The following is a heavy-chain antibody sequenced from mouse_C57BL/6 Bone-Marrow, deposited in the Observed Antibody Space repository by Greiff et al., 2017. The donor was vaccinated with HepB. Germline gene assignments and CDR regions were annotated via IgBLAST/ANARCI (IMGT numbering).Heavy chain of an antibody. CDR1: GYAFTNYL. CDR3: ARRPIYYGLDY. D-gene: IGHD1-1*01. J-gene: IGHJ2*01. Sequence: QVQLQQSGAELVRPGTSVKVSCKASGYAFTNYLIEWVKQRPGQGLEWIGVINPGSGGTNYNEKFKGKATLTADKSSSTAYMQLSSLTSEDSAVYFCARRPIYYGLDYWGQGTTLTVSS. V-gene: IGHV1-54*01. CDR2: INPGSGGT.